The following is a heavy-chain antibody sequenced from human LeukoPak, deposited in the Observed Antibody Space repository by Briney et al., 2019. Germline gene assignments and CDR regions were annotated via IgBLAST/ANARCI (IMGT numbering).Heavy chain of an antibody. V-gene: IGHV1-18*01. D-gene: IGHD3-9*01. J-gene: IGHJ4*02. CDR3: ARDILNYGILTGYFSDY. CDR2: ISAYNGNT. CDR1: GYTFTSYG. Sequence: ASVKVSCKASGYTFTSYGISWVRQAPGQGLEWMGWISAYNGNTNYAQKLQGRVTMTTDTSTSTAYMELRSLRSDDTAVYYCARDILNYGILTGYFSDYWGQGTLVTVSS.